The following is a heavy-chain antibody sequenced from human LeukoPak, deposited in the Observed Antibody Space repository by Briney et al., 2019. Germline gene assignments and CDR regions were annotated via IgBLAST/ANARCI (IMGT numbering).Heavy chain of an antibody. V-gene: IGHV3-48*03. CDR2: ISRSGTPI. Sequence: GGSLRLSCAASGFDFSNFEMNWVRQAQGKGLEWIAYISRSGTPIYYADSVKGRFTISRDNAKNTLYLQMNSLRVEDTAVYYCVRKFATGDWGQGTLVTVSS. CDR1: GFDFSNFE. J-gene: IGHJ4*02. D-gene: IGHD1-14*01. CDR3: VRKFATGD.